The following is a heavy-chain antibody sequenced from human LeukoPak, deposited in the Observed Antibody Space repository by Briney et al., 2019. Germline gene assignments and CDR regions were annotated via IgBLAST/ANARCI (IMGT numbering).Heavy chain of an antibody. CDR2: VPDGGST. Sequence: NASETLSLTCTVSGGSIGTYYCTWIRQPPGKGLEWIGFVPDGGSTDYNPSLKSRVTMSVDTSRNQFSLKLNSVTAADTAVYYCAGWKYRPDPNYYWGQGILVTVSS. V-gene: IGHV4-59*01. D-gene: IGHD5-12*01. CDR3: AGWKYRPDPNYY. CDR1: GGSIGTYY. J-gene: IGHJ4*02.